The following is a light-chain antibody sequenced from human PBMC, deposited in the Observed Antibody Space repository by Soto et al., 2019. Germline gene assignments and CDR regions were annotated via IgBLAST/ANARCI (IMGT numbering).Light chain of an antibody. J-gene: IGLJ2*01. CDR3: SSYTSSGSVV. Sequence: QSALTQPASVSGSPGQSITISCTGTSSDVGGYNYVSWFQQYPGKAPKLTIYDVNNRPSGVSSRFSGSKSGNTASLTISGVQAEDEADYYCSSYTSSGSVVFGGGTKLTVL. CDR1: SSDVGGYNY. CDR2: DVN. V-gene: IGLV2-14*01.